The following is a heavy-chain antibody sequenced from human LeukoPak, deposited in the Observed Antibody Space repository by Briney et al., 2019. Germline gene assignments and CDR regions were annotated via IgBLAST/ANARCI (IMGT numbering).Heavy chain of an antibody. CDR2: INPNSGDT. J-gene: IGHJ4*02. V-gene: IGHV1-2*02. CDR3: ARTITGTLDY. D-gene: IGHD1-7*01. CDR1: GYTFTGYY. Sequence: GASVKVSRKASGYTFTGYYIHWVRQAPGQGLEWMGWINPNSGDTDYAQKFQGRVSMTRDTSISTAYMELSRLRSDDTAVYYCARTITGTLDYWGQGTLVTVSS.